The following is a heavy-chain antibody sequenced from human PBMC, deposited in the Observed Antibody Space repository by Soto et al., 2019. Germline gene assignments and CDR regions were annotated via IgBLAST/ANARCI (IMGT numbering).Heavy chain of an antibody. CDR2: SRNKAISYTT. Sequence: EVQLVESGGGLVQPGGSVRLSCAASGFTFNDHYMDWVRQAPGKGLEWVGRSRNKAISYTTEYAASVKGSFAISRDDSKNSLYLQMNSLKTEDSAVYYCTRLLRTSSGYDFDFWGQGTLVTVSS. CDR1: GFTFNDHY. CDR3: TRLLRTSSGYDFDF. J-gene: IGHJ4*02. V-gene: IGHV3-72*01. D-gene: IGHD5-12*01.